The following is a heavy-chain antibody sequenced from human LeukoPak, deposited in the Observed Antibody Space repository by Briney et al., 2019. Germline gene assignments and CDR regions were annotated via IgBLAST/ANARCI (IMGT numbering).Heavy chain of an antibody. CDR3: AKSIIAVAGLFDY. Sequence: SGGSLRLSCAASGFTFSSYAMHWVRQAPGKGLEWVAVISYDGSNKYYADSVKGRFTISRDNSKNTLYLQMNSLRAEDTAVYYCAKSIIAVAGLFDYWGQGTLVTVSS. D-gene: IGHD6-19*01. CDR1: GFTFSSYA. CDR2: ISYDGSNK. V-gene: IGHV3-30*04. J-gene: IGHJ4*02.